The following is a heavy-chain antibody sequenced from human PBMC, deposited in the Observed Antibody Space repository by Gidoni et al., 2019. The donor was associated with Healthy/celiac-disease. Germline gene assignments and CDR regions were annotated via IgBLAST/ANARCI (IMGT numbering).Heavy chain of an antibody. V-gene: IGHV4-39*01. Sequence: QLQLQESGPGLVKPSDTLSLTCTVPGGSISSSSYYWAWSRQPPGKGLEWIGSIYYSGSTYYNPSLKSRVTISVDTSKNQFSLKLSSVTAADTAVYYCARHQGMYYDYVWGSYRAFDYWGQGTLVTVSS. CDR2: IYYSGST. J-gene: IGHJ4*02. D-gene: IGHD3-16*02. CDR3: ARHQGMYYDYVWGSYRAFDY. CDR1: GGSISSSSYY.